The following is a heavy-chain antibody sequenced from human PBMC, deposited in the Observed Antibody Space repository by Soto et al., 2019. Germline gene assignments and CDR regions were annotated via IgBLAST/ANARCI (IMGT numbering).Heavy chain of an antibody. CDR3: AHAYGVTSWPNDAVDF. CDR2: IYWDDDK. J-gene: IGHJ3*01. CDR1: GFSLSTDGVG. Sequence: QITLKESGPTLVKPTQTLTLTCTFSGFSLSTDGVGVGWIRQPPGKALEWLALIYWDDDKRYSPSLKTRLTITKDTTKNQVVLTMTNMDPVDTATYCSAHAYGVTSWPNDAVDFWGQGTVVTVSS. D-gene: IGHD2-2*01. V-gene: IGHV2-5*02.